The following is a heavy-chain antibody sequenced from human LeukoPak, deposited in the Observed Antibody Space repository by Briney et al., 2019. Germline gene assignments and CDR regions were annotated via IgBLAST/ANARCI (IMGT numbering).Heavy chain of an antibody. CDR3: ATWGLHFDI. V-gene: IGHV1-2*02. J-gene: IGHJ3*02. D-gene: IGHD3-16*01. Sequence: ASVKVSCKASGYTFTGYYMYWVRQAPGQGLEWMGWIRPNSGGTNYTQKFQGRVTMTRDTSINIAYMELSRLTSDDTAVYFCATWGLHFDIWGQGTMVTVAS. CDR1: GYTFTGYY. CDR2: IRPNSGGT.